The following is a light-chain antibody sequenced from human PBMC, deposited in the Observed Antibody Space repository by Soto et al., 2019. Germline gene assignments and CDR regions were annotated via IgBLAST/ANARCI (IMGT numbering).Light chain of an antibody. CDR1: RRDVGSNIQ. Sequence: QPALTQPASVSGSPGQSITISCPGTRRDVGSNIQASWYQQYPGNSPKPFICEGPWRPSGVSNRFSGSKSGNPASLTTSALQGEDEADYYCSSYTISNSLPFVFGTGTKVTVL. J-gene: IGLJ1*01. CDR2: EGP. V-gene: IGLV2-14*02. CDR3: SSYTISNSLPFV.